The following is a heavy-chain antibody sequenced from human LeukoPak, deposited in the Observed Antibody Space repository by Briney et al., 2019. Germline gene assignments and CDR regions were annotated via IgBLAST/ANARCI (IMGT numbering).Heavy chain of an antibody. CDR3: AREISSSSFFDY. V-gene: IGHV3-33*08. D-gene: IGHD6-13*01. J-gene: IGHJ4*02. Sequence: PGGSLRLPCAASGFTFSSYGMHWVRQAPGKGLEWVAVIWYDGSNKYYADSVKGRFTISRDNSKNTLYLQMNSLRAEDTAVYYCAREISSSSFFDYWGQGTLVTVSS. CDR1: GFTFSSYG. CDR2: IWYDGSNK.